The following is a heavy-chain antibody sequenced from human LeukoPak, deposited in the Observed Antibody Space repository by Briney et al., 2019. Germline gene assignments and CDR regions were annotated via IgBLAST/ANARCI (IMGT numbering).Heavy chain of an antibody. V-gene: IGHV1-18*01. D-gene: IGHD3-3*01. J-gene: IGHJ4*02. CDR2: ISDYNGHI. CDR3: ARAPYDFWSGYYHY. CDR1: GYTFTSYG. Sequence: GALVKVSCKASGYTFTSYGISWVRQAPGQGLEWMESISDYNGHINHAEKLRGSVTMTRDISSSTAYMELRSLRSDDTAVYYWARAPYDFWSGYYHYWGQGTLVTVSS.